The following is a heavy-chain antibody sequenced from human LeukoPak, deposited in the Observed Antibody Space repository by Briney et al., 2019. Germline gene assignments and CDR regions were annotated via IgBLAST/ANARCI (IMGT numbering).Heavy chain of an antibody. V-gene: IGHV4-38-2*01. J-gene: IGHJ4*01. CDR3: GAYDSSGRLDF. D-gene: IGHD3-22*01. CDR2: FHFSGGI. Sequence: SETLSLTCAVSGHYINNGYYWGWIRQAPGKGLEWIGSFHFSGGIHYSPSLQSRVTISVDTSKNHLSLKLTSVTAADTAVYYCGAYDSSGRLDFWGHGTLLTVSS. CDR1: GHYINNGYY.